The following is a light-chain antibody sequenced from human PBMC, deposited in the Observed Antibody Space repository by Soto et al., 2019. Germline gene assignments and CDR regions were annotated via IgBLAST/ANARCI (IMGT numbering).Light chain of an antibody. CDR3: QQYVSSQKT. Sequence: EIVLTQSPGTLSLSPGERATLSCRASRSFSSSYLAWYQQKPGQAPRLLIYGASSRATGIPDRFSGSGSGTDFTLTISRLEPEDFAVYYCQQYVSSQKTFGQGTKVEIK. V-gene: IGKV3-20*01. J-gene: IGKJ1*01. CDR2: GAS. CDR1: RSFSSSY.